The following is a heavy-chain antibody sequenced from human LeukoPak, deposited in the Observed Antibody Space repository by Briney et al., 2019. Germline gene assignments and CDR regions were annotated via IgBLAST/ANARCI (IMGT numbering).Heavy chain of an antibody. J-gene: IGHJ4*02. CDR1: GGTMNNYY. D-gene: IGHD1-26*01. CDR2: AFSRGTV. Sequence: SGTLTLTCTASGGTMNNYYWNWIRQSPKKGLEWVGFAFSRGTVNFNPTFRSRLTMSTDTSMNQFSLRLTSMTAAYTAVYFCARSWAAKWELPGQFDSWGQGRLVTVSS. CDR3: ARSWAAKWELPGQFDS. V-gene: IGHV4-4*07.